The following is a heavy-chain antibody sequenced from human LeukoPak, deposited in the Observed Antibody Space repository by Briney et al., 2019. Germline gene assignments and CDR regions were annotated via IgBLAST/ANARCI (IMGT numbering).Heavy chain of an antibody. V-gene: IGHV3-21*06. CDR1: GFIFSNYS. CDR2: ISRSSSYI. J-gene: IGHJ4*02. CDR3: ARDQVAAALFDY. D-gene: IGHD6-13*01. Sequence: GGSLRLSCVASGFIFSNYSMNWVRQAPGKGLEWVSSISRSSSYIYYADSVKGRFTIPRDNAKNSLHLQMNSLRGEDTAVYYCARDQVAAALFDYWGQGALVTVSS.